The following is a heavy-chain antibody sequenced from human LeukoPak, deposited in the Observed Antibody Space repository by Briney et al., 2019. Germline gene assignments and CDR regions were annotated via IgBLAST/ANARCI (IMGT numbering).Heavy chain of an antibody. J-gene: IGHJ4*02. CDR2: IKQDGSEK. D-gene: IGHD5-18*01. V-gene: IGHV3-7*03. Sequence: PGGSLRLSCAASGFTFSSYWMSWVRQAPGKGLEWVANIKQDGSEKYYVDSVKGRFTISRDNSKNTLYLQMNSLRAEDTAVYYCAKAPRGTAMAHFDYWGQGTLVTVSS. CDR1: GFTFSSYW. CDR3: AKAPRGTAMAHFDY.